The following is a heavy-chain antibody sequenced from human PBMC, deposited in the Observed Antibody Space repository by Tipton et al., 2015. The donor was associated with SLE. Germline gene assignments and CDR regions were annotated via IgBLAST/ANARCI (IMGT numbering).Heavy chain of an antibody. CDR1: GFTFDDFA. CDR2: ISWNSGTI. D-gene: IGHD3-10*01. V-gene: IGHV3-9*01. J-gene: IGHJ4*02. Sequence: SLRLSCAASGFTFDDFAMQWVRQVPGKGLEWVSGISWNSGTITYADSVKGRFIISRDSARNSLYLEMNSLRVEDTALYYCAKTSLSMVRGPFDYWGQGVSVTVSA. CDR3: AKTSLSMVRGPFDY.